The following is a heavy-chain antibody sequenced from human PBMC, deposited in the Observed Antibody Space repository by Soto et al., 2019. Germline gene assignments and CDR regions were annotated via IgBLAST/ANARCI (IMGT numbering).Heavy chain of an antibody. CDR1: GFTFSSYV. D-gene: IGHD4-4*01. CDR2: ISGSGDYT. V-gene: IGHV3-23*01. CDR3: VKPPVITASYYYYDMDV. Sequence: LRLSCAASGFTFSSYVMTWVRQAPGKGLEWVSAISGSGDYTYYADSVKGRFTISRDNSKNTVFLQMNSLRDEDTAVYYCVKPPVITASYYYYDMDVWGQGTTVTAP. J-gene: IGHJ6*02.